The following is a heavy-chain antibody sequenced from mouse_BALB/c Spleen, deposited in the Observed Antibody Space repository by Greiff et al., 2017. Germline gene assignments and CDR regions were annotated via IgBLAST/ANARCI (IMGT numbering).Heavy chain of an antibody. CDR2: IWAGGST. V-gene: IGHV2-9*02. CDR3: ARAGSPHYAMDY. J-gene: IGHJ4*01. Sequence: VKLVESGPGLVAPSQSLSITCTVSGFSLTSYGVHWVRQPPGKGLEWLGVIWAGGSTNYNSALMSRLSISKDNSKSQVFLKMNSLQTDDTAMYYCARAGSPHYAMDYWGQGTSVTVSS. D-gene: IGHD1-1*02. CDR1: GFSLTSYG.